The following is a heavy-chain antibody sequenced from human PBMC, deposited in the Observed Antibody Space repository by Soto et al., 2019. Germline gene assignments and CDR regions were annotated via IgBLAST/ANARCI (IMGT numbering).Heavy chain of an antibody. CDR2: ISSDGSNK. CDR1: GFTFSSYG. J-gene: IGHJ4*02. V-gene: IGHV3-30*18. Sequence: QVQLVESGGGVVQPGRSLRLSCAASGFTFSSYGMHWVRQAPGKGLEWVALISSDGSNKYYADSVKGRFTISRDNSKNTLYLQMNTLRAEDTAVYYCAKVQADYYYGSGRFDYWGQGTLVTVSS. D-gene: IGHD3-10*01. CDR3: AKVQADYYYGSGRFDY.